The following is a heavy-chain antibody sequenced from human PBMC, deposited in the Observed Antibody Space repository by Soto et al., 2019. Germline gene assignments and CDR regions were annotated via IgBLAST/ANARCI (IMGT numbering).Heavy chain of an antibody. D-gene: IGHD2-2*01. CDR2: IGTAGDT. Sequence: EVQLVESGGGLVQPGGSLRLSCAASGFTFSSYDRHWVRQATGKGLEWVSAIGTAGDTYYPGSVKGRFTISRENAKNSLYLQMNSLRAGDTAVYYCARAPSCSSTSCFYGMDVWGQGTTVTVSS. J-gene: IGHJ6*02. V-gene: IGHV3-13*01. CDR3: ARAPSCSSTSCFYGMDV. CDR1: GFTFSSYD.